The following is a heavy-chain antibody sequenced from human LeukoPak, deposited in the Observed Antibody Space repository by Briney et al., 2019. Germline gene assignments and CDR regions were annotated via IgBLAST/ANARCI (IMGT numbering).Heavy chain of an antibody. V-gene: IGHV4-34*01. CDR1: GGSFSGYY. J-gene: IGHJ5*02. Sequence: SETLSLTCAVYGGSFSGYYWSWIRQPPGKGLEWIGEINHSGSTNYNPSLKSRVTISVDTSKNQFSLKLVYVPAADTAVYYCARGGFYYDFWSGYYTSHGWFDPWGQGTLVTVSS. CDR3: ARGGFYYDFWSGYYTSHGWFDP. CDR2: INHSGST. D-gene: IGHD3-3*01.